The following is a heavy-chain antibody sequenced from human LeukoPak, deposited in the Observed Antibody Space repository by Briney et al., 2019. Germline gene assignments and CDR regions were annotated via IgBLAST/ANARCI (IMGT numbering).Heavy chain of an antibody. CDR2: IYYSGST. V-gene: IGHV4-39*07. J-gene: IGHJ4*02. CDR3: ARVKYSSGWYYFDY. D-gene: IGHD6-19*01. Sequence: SETLSLTCTVSGGSISSSSYYWGWIRQPPGKGLEWIGSIYYSGSTYYNQSLKSRVTISVDTSKNQFSLKLSSVTAADTAVYYCARVKYSSGWYYFDYWGQGTLVTVSS. CDR1: GGSISSSSYY.